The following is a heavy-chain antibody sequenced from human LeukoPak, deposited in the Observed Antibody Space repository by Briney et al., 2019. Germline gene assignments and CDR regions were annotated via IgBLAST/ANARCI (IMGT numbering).Heavy chain of an antibody. CDR1: GGSISSGDYY. CDR3: ARESVGPDPNWFDP. CDR2: IYYSGST. V-gene: IGHV4-30-4*08. Sequence: PSETLSLTCTVSGGSISSGDYYWSWIRQPPGKDLEWIVYIYYSGSTYYNPSLKSRVTISLDTSKNQFSLKLSAVTAADTAVYYCARESVGPDPNWFDPWGQGTLVTVSS. J-gene: IGHJ5*02.